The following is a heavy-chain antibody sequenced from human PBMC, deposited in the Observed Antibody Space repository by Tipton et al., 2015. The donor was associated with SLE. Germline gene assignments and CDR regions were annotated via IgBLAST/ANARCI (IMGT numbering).Heavy chain of an antibody. J-gene: IGHJ4*02. CDR3: ARDARAKGALDY. V-gene: IGHV1-2*02. CDR2: INPNSGGT. Sequence: QLVQSGPEVKKPGASVKVSCKASGYTFTGYYMHWVRQAPGQGLEWMGWINPNSGGTNYAQKFQGRVTMTRDTSISTAYMELSRLRFEDAAVYYCARDARAKGALDYWGQGTLVTVSS. CDR1: GYTFTGYY.